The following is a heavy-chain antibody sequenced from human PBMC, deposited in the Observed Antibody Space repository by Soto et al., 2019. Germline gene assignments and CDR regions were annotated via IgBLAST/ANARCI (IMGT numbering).Heavy chain of an antibody. CDR1: GYTFTSYG. V-gene: IGHV1-18*01. CDR3: ARGFYDILTGYSRYYYYYMDV. J-gene: IGHJ6*03. D-gene: IGHD3-9*01. CDR2: ISAYNGNT. Sequence: ASVKVSCKASGYTFTSYGISWVRQAPGQGLEWMGWISAYNGNTNYAQKLQGRVTMTTDTSTSTAYMELRSLRSDDTAVYYCARGFYDILTGYSRYYYYYMDVWGKGTTVTVSS.